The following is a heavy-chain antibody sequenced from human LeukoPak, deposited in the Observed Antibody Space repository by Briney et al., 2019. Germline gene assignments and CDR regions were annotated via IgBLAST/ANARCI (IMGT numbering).Heavy chain of an antibody. J-gene: IGHJ4*02. V-gene: IGHV3-30*04. CDR1: GFTFSSYA. Sequence: GGSLRLSCAASGFTFSSYAMQWVRRAPGKGLEWVAVISYDGSNKHYADSVKGRFTISRDNSKNTLYLQMNSLRAEDTAMYYCARVSQWRVLDYWGQGTLVTVSS. D-gene: IGHD6-19*01. CDR3: ARVSQWRVLDY. CDR2: ISYDGSNK.